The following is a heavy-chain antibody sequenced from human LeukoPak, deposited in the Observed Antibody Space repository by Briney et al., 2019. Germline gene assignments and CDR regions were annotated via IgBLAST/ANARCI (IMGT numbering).Heavy chain of an antibody. CDR2: IISDSAVT. CDR1: GFTFNIFS. J-gene: IGHJ4*02. D-gene: IGHD3-9*01. CDR3: ARDPMKYDILTGFYS. Sequence: PGGSLSLSCAASGFTFNIFSMSWVRQAPGKGLEWVSSIISDSAVTHYADSVRGRFTVSRDNAKNSVYLQMTGLKVDDTAIYYCARDPMKYDILTGFYSWGPGVLVTVSS. V-gene: IGHV3-21*01.